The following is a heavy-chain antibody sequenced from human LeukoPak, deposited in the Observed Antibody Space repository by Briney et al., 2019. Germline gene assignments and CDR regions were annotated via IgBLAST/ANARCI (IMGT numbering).Heavy chain of an antibody. J-gene: IGHJ4*02. CDR2: IIPIFGTA. CDR3: ARDRDFWSGQHPSGYFDY. D-gene: IGHD3-3*01. Sequence: SVKVSCKASGGTFSSYAISWVRQAPGQGLEWMGGIIPIFGTANYAQKFQARVTITTDESTSTAYMGLSSLRSEDTAVYYCARDRDFWSGQHPSGYFDYWGQGTLVTVSS. CDR1: GGTFSSYA. V-gene: IGHV1-69*05.